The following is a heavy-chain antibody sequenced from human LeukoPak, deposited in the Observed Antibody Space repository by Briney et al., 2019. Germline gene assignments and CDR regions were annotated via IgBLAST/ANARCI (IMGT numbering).Heavy chain of an antibody. D-gene: IGHD3-10*01. CDR2: IYYSGST. Sequence: PSETLSLTCTVSGGSISSSSYYWGWIRQPPGKGLEWIGSIYYSGSTYYNPSLKSRVTISVDTSKNQFSLKLSSVTAADTAVYYCARHFRGVIDSPWFDPWGQGTLVTVSS. J-gene: IGHJ5*02. CDR3: ARHFRGVIDSPWFDP. V-gene: IGHV4-39*01. CDR1: GGSISSSSYY.